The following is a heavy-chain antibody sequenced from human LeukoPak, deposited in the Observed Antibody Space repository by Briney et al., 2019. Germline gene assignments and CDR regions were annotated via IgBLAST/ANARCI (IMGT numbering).Heavy chain of an antibody. CDR3: AREGYITGWSPDY. CDR1: GDSISSYY. Sequence: SDTLSLICTVSGDSISSYYWSWIRQPAGEGLEWIGRIYTNGITNYNPSLKSRVTMSVDTSKSQFSLKLSSVTAADTAVYYCAREGYITGWSPDYWGQGTLVTVSS. V-gene: IGHV4-4*07. D-gene: IGHD6-19*01. J-gene: IGHJ4*02. CDR2: IYTNGIT.